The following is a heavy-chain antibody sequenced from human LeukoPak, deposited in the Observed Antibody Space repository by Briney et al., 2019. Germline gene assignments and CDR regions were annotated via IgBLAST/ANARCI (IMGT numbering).Heavy chain of an antibody. J-gene: IGHJ5*02. V-gene: IGHV4-34*01. CDR3: ARGADWLGP. CDR2: INHSGTT. Sequence: SETLSLTCGVYGGSLSGYRSWIRQAPGKGPEWVGEINHSGTTTYNPSLKSRVTILIETSKNQFSLELRSVTAADTAVYYCARGADWLGPWGQGTLVTVSS. CDR1: GGSLSGYR.